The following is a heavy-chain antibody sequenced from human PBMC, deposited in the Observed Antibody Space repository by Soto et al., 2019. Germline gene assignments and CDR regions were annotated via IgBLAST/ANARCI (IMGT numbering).Heavy chain of an antibody. Sequence: SETLSLTCTVSGFTISSYYLSWIRQSPGKGLEWIGFVHYSGSTNYNPSLKSRVTITVDTSKNQFYLKLSIVTAADTAVYYCAREGNFESSADYFFHTFNFWGRGALVTVSS. CDR3: AREGNFESSADYFFHTFNF. D-gene: IGHD3-22*01. V-gene: IGHV4-59*01. CDR2: VHYSGST. J-gene: IGHJ2*01. CDR1: GFTISSYY.